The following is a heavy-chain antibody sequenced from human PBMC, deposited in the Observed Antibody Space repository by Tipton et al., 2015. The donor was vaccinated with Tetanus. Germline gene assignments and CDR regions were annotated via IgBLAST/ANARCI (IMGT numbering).Heavy chain of an antibody. Sequence: TLSLTCTVSGGSISSYYWSWIRQPPGKGLEWIGHIYYSGSTNYNPSLKSRVTISVDTSKNQFSLKLSSVTAAGTAVYYCAKDMWAAASSYYYNAMNVWGQGATISVSS. CDR3: AKDMWAAASSYYYNAMNV. CDR1: GGSISSYY. J-gene: IGHJ6*02. D-gene: IGHD2-15*01. V-gene: IGHV4-59*01. CDR2: IYYSGST.